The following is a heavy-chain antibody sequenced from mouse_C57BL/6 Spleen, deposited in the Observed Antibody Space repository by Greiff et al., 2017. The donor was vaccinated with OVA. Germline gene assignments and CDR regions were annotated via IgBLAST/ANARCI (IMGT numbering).Heavy chain of an antibody. J-gene: IGHJ4*01. CDR1: GYAFSSYW. V-gene: IGHV1-80*01. CDR3: ARGGVITTVVAGNYYAMDY. Sequence: VQLQESGAELVKPGASVKISCKASGYAFSSYWMNWVKQRPGKGLEWIGQIYPGDGDTNYNGKFKGKATLTADKSSSTAYMQLSSLTSEDSAVYFCARGGVITTVVAGNYYAMDYWGQGTSVTVSS. CDR2: IYPGDGDT. D-gene: IGHD1-1*01.